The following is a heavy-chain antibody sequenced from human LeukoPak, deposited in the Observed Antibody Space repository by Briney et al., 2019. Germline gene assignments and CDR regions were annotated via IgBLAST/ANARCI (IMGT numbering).Heavy chain of an antibody. CDR1: GFTFTDYH. Sequence: ASVKVSCKASGFTFTDYHMHWVRQARGQGLEWMAWISPNSDATAYAQKFLGRVTMTRDTSTSTDYMELSGLTSDDTAVYYCAREVAVAEIKNYDYWGQGTLVIVSS. V-gene: IGHV1-2*02. J-gene: IGHJ4*02. CDR3: AREVAVAEIKNYDY. D-gene: IGHD6-19*01. CDR2: ISPNSDAT.